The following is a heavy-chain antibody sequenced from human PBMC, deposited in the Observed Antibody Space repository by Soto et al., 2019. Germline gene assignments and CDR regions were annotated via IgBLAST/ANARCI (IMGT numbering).Heavy chain of an antibody. CDR2: ISGSGGST. V-gene: IGHV3-23*01. CDR1: GFTFSSYA. Sequence: VGSLRLSCAASGFTFSSYAMSWVRQAPGKGLEWVSAISGSGGSTYYADSVKGRFTISRDNSKNTLYLQMNSLRAEDTAVYYCAKSRAWYGTPHFDYWGQGTLVNVSS. D-gene: IGHD6-13*01. J-gene: IGHJ4*02. CDR3: AKSRAWYGTPHFDY.